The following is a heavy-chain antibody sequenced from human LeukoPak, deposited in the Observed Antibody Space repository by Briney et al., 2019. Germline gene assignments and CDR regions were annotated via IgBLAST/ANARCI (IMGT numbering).Heavy chain of an antibody. D-gene: IGHD6-13*01. CDR3: AKGEQQGDFDY. CDR2: ISYDGSNK. Sequence: GGSLRLSCAASGFTFSSYAMHWVRQAPGKGLEWVAVISYDGSNKYYADSVKGRFTISRDNSKNTLFLQTNSLRAEDTAMYYCAKGEQQGDFDYWGQGTLVTVSS. J-gene: IGHJ4*02. V-gene: IGHV3-30*04. CDR1: GFTFSSYA.